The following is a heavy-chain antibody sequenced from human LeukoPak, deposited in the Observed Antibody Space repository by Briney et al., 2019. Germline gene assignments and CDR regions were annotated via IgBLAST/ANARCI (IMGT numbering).Heavy chain of an antibody. Sequence: PGGSLRLSCAASGFTFSSYAMHWVRQAPGKGLDWVAVISFDGSIKAYADSAKGQFTISRDNSKNTLYLQMNSLRPEDTAVYYCARDLVAGTPDYFDYWSQGTLVTVAS. D-gene: IGHD6-19*01. CDR1: GFTFSSYA. J-gene: IGHJ4*02. CDR2: ISFDGSIK. V-gene: IGHV3-30-3*01. CDR3: ARDLVAGTPDYFDY.